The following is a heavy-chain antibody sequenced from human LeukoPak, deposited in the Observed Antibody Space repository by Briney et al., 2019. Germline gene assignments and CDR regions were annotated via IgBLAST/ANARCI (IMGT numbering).Heavy chain of an antibody. CDR2: IRYDGSNK. CDR3: AKDASSSWIRNFDY. J-gene: IGHJ4*02. D-gene: IGHD6-13*01. CDR1: GFTFSSYS. V-gene: IGHV3-30*02. Sequence: PGGSLRLSCAASGFTFSSYSMHWVRQAPGKGLEWVAFIRYDGSNKYYADSVKGRFTISRDNSKNTLYLQMNSLRAEDTAVYYCAKDASSSWIRNFDYWGQGTLVTVSS.